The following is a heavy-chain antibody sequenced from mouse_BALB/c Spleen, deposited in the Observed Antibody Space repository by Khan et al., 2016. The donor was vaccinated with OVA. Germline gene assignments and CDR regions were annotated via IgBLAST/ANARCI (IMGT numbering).Heavy chain of an antibody. CDR1: GYTFTSYY. V-gene: IGHV1S56*01. CDR3: ARAGYGSFAY. D-gene: IGHD2-2*01. CDR2: IYPGNVSP. Sequence: QVQLQQSGHELVKPGASVRISCKASGYTFTSYYIHWVKQRPGQGLEWIGWIYPGNVSPKYNERFKDKASLTADKSSSTAYMQLSSLTSEDSAVYFCARAGYGSFAYWGQGTLVTVSA. J-gene: IGHJ3*01.